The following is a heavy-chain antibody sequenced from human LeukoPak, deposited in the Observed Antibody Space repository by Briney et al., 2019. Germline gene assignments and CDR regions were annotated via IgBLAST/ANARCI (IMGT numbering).Heavy chain of an antibody. CDR2: INHSGSA. CDR3: ARGGVVVAAIDY. D-gene: IGHD2-15*01. Sequence: PSETLSLTCAVYGGPFSGYYWSWIRQPPGKGLEWIGEINHSGSANYNPSLKSRVTISVDTSKNQFSLKLSSVTAADTAVYYCARGGVVVAAIDYWGQGTLVTVSS. CDR1: GGPFSGYY. J-gene: IGHJ4*02. V-gene: IGHV4-34*01.